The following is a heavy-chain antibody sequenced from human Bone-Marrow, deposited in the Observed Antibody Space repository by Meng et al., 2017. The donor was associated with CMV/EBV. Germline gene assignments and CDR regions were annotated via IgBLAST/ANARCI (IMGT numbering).Heavy chain of an antibody. Sequence: GESLKISCAASGFSFSDYWMQWVRQAPGKGLVWVSRINRDGSTISHGDSAKGRFTISRDNAKITRYIQMNSPRADDTAGYDCTRGGTGGVVGVDWGQGTTVTVSS. D-gene: IGHD3-16*01. J-gene: IGHJ6*02. CDR1: GFSFSDYW. CDR3: TRGGTGGVVGVD. V-gene: IGHV3-74*01. CDR2: INRDGSTI.